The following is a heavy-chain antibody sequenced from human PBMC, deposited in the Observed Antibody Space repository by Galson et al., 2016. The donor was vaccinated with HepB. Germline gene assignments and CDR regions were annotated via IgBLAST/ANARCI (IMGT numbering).Heavy chain of an antibody. CDR3: ATLVAAEMSWFFDL. Sequence: SVKVSCKASGGTFNSFAISWVRQAPGQGLEGVGRIIPTLGIPTYAQKFQGRVTITADRSTSTAYMELSSLRSEDTAMYYCATLVAAEMSWFFDLWGRGTLIIVSS. CDR2: IIPTLGIP. CDR1: GGTFNSFA. J-gene: IGHJ2*01. V-gene: IGHV1-69*04. D-gene: IGHD6-13*01.